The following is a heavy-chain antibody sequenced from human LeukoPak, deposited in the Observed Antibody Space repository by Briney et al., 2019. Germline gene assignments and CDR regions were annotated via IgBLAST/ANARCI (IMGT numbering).Heavy chain of an antibody. J-gene: IGHJ4*02. CDR3: ARSISGSYQGDY. Sequence: SETLSLTCTVSGGSISSYYWSWIRQPPGEGLEWIGYIYHSGSTYYNPSLKSRVTISVDRSKNQFSLKLSSVTAADTAVYYCARSISGSYQGDYWGQGTLVTVSS. CDR1: GGSISSYY. CDR2: IYHSGST. V-gene: IGHV4-59*12. D-gene: IGHD1-26*01.